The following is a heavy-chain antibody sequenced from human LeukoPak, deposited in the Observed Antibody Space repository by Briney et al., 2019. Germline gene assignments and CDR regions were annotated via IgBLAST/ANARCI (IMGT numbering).Heavy chain of an antibody. CDR2: ISAYNGNT. D-gene: IGHD3-9*01. V-gene: IGHV1-18*01. J-gene: IGHJ3*02. CDR3: ARIPTSHLLTGDYSRYAFDI. CDR1: GYTFTSYG. Sequence: ASVKVSCKASGYTFTSYGISWVRQAPGQGLEWMGWISAYNGNTNYAQKLQGRVTMTTDTSTSTAYMELRSLRSDDTAVYYCARIPTSHLLTGDYSRYAFDIWGQGTMVTVSS.